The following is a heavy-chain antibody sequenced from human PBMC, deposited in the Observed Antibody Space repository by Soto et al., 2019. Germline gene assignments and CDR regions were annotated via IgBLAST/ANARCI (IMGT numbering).Heavy chain of an antibody. CDR1: GGTFSSYS. CDR2: IIPIFGTT. J-gene: IGHJ4*02. Sequence: SVKVSCKASGGTFSSYSISWVRQAPGQGLEWMGGIIPIFGTTTYAQKFQGRVTITADDSTSTASMELRSLRSQDTAVYYCARDRTHNWGHEGNFDYWGQGTLVTVSS. D-gene: IGHD7-27*01. CDR3: ARDRTHNWGHEGNFDY. V-gene: IGHV1-69*13.